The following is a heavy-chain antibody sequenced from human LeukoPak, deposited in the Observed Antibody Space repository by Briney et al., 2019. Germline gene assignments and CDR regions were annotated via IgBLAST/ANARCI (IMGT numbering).Heavy chain of an antibody. CDR2: IKQDGSEK. Sequence: PGGSLRLSCAASGFTFSSYWMSWVRQAPGKGLEWVANIKQDGSEKYYVDSVKGRCTISRDKPKNSLYLQMNSLRAEDTAVYYCARVGSGDTYYFDYWGQGTLVTVSS. D-gene: IGHD3-10*01. J-gene: IGHJ4*02. CDR1: GFTFSSYW. V-gene: IGHV3-7*04. CDR3: ARVGSGDTYYFDY.